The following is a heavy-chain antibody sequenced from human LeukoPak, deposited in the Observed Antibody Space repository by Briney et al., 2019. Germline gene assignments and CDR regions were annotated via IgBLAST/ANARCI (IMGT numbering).Heavy chain of an antibody. CDR2: INPNSGGT. J-gene: IGHJ4*02. V-gene: IGHV1-2*02. CDR1: GYTFTGYY. CDR3: ARDHGAYSSGWFDY. Sequence: ASVKVSCKASGYTFTGYYMHWVQQAPGQGLEWMGWINPNSGGTNYAQKFQGRVTMTRDTSISTAYMELSRLRSDDTAVYYCARDHGAYSSGWFDYWGQGTLVTVSS. D-gene: IGHD6-19*01.